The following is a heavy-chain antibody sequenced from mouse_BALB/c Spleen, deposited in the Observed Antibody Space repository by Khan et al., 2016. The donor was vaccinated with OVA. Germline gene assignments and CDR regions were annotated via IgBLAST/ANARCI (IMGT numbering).Heavy chain of an antibody. CDR3: VRGGEVVPYWYFDV. D-gene: IGHD1-1*01. CDR2: ISYDGSN. V-gene: IGHV3-6*02. CDR1: GYSITGGYS. J-gene: IGHJ1*01. Sequence: EVQLQESGPGLVKPSQSLSLTCSVTGYSITGGYSWSWIRQFPGNKLEWMGYISYDGSNNYNPSLKNRISITRDTSKNQFFLKLNSVTTEDTATXYCVRGGEVVPYWYFDVWGAGTTVTVSS.